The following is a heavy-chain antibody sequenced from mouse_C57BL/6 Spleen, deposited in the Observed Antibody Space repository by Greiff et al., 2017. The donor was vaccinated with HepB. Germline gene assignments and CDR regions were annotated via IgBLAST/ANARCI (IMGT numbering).Heavy chain of an antibody. V-gene: IGHV1-63*01. D-gene: IGHD1-1*01. CDR1: GYTFTNYW. CDR2: IYPGGGYT. Sequence: QVQLKQSGAELVRPGTSVKMSCKASGYTFTNYWIGWAKQRPGHGLEWIGDIYPGGGYTNYNEKFKGKATLTADKSSSTAYMQFSSLTSEDSAIYYCARTYYGSSYEGYFDYWGQGTTLTVSS. J-gene: IGHJ2*01. CDR3: ARTYYGSSYEGYFDY.